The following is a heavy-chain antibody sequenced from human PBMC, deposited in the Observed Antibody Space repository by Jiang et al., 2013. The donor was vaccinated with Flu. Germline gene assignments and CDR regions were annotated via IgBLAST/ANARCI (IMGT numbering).Heavy chain of an antibody. CDR1: GYTFTSYG. D-gene: IGHD3-10*01. CDR3: ARALTMVRGVIMTVGY. V-gene: IGHV1-18*01. CDR2: ISAYNGDT. J-gene: IGHJ4*02. Sequence: GAEVKKPGSSVKVSCKASGYTFTSYGISWVRQAPGQGLQWMGWISAYNGDTKYAQKLQGRVTMTTDTSTSTAYMELRSLRSDDTAVYYCARALTMVRGVIMTVGYWGQGTLVTVSS.